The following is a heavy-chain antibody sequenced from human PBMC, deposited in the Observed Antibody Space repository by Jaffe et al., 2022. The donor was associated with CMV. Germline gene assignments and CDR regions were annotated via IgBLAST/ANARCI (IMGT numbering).Heavy chain of an antibody. CDR3: ASCIAVAGTIWFDP. D-gene: IGHD6-19*01. V-gene: IGHV4-39*01. CDR1: GGSISSSSYY. CDR2: IYYSGST. Sequence: QLQLQESGPGLVKPSETLSLTCTVSGGSISSSSYYWGWIRQPPGKGLEWIGSIYYSGSTYYNPSLKSRVTISVDTSKNQFSLKLSSVTAADTAVYYCASCIAVAGTIWFDPWGQGTLVTVSS. J-gene: IGHJ5*02.